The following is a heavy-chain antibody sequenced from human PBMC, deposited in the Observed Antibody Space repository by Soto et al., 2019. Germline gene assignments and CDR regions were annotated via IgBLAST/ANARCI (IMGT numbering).Heavy chain of an antibody. J-gene: IGHJ4*02. V-gene: IGHV3-30-3*01. Sequence: PGGSLRLSCAASGFPFSSYAMHWVRQAPGKGLEWVAVISYDGSNKYYADSVKGRFTISRDNSKNTLYLQMNSLRAEDTAVYYCARDLVAVAGTLDYWGQGTLVTVSS. D-gene: IGHD6-19*01. CDR3: ARDLVAVAGTLDY. CDR1: GFPFSSYA. CDR2: ISYDGSNK.